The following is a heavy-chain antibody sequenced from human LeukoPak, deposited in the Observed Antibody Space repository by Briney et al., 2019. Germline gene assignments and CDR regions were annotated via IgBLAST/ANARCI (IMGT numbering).Heavy chain of an antibody. V-gene: IGHV4-61*02. CDR1: GNSISSGDNY. CDR2: IYTSGST. D-gene: IGHD1-14*01. J-gene: IGHJ5*02. Sequence: SETLSLTCTVSGNSISSGDNYWSWIRQPAGKGLEWIGRIYTSGSTNYNPSLKSRVTISGDTSKNQFSLRLSSVTAADTAVYYCARHRAVPRAGRSWFDPWGQGTLVTVSS. CDR3: ARHRAVPRAGRSWFDP.